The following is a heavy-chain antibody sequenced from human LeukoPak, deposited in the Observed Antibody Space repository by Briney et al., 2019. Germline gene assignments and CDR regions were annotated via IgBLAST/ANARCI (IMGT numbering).Heavy chain of an antibody. Sequence: SETLSLTCTVSGGSISSGGYYWSWIRQHPGKGLEWIGYIYYSGSTYYNPSLKSRVTISVDTSKNQFSLKLSSVTAADTAVYYCARETGTVPFHNVLTGRQDFYYYYIDVWGKGTTVTVSS. J-gene: IGHJ6*03. CDR1: GGSISSGGYY. CDR3: ARETGTVPFHNVLTGRQDFYYYYIDV. D-gene: IGHD3-9*01. V-gene: IGHV4-31*03. CDR2: IYYSGST.